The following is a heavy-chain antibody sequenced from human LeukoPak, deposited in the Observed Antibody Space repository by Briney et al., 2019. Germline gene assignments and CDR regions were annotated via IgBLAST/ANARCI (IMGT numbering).Heavy chain of an antibody. CDR3: ARVPGVTRYFDY. V-gene: IGHV3-7*01. CDR2: IKQDGREK. D-gene: IGHD4-23*01. Sequence: GGSLRLSCAASGFTFTCCWMSWVRQARGKGLEWVASIKQDGREKFYADSVKGRFTMSRDNAKNSLYLQMNSLRAEDTAVYYCARVPGVTRYFDYWGQGILVTVSS. J-gene: IGHJ4*03. CDR1: GFTFTCCW.